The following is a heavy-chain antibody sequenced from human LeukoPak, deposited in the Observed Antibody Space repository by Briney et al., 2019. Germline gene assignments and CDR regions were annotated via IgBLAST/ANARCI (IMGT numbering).Heavy chain of an antibody. Sequence: SETLSLTCAVYGGSFSGYYWSWIRQPPGKGLEWIGEINHSGSTNYNPSLKSRVTISVDTSKNQFSLKLSSVTAADTAVYYCARDPPFDSSGYWGQGTLVTVSS. CDR2: INHSGST. D-gene: IGHD3-22*01. J-gene: IGHJ4*02. CDR3: ARDPPFDSSGY. CDR1: GGSFSGYY. V-gene: IGHV4-34*01.